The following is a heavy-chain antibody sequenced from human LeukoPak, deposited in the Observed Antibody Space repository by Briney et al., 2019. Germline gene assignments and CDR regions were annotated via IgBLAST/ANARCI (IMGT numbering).Heavy chain of an antibody. Sequence: SEALSLTCTVSGGSISSYYGSCIRQPPGEGRGGGGYIYYRGSTNYNPSLKRRVTISVGKSKNQFSFMLNSVASADTAVYYCARSQYSSSLHGMDVWGQGTTVTVSS. CDR1: GGSISSYY. V-gene: IGHV4-59*13. J-gene: IGHJ6*02. D-gene: IGHD6-13*01. CDR2: IYYRGST. CDR3: ARSQYSSSLHGMDV.